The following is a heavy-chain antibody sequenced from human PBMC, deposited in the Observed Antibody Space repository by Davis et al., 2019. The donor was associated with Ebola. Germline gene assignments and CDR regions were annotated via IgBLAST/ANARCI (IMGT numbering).Heavy chain of an antibody. CDR3: ARGGGYSGYD. Sequence: SVKVSCKASGYTFTSYGISWVRQAPGQGLEWMGGIIPIFGTANYAQKFQGRVTITADESTSTAYMELSSLRSEDTAVYYCARGGGYSGYDWGQGTLVTVSS. J-gene: IGHJ4*02. D-gene: IGHD5-12*01. CDR1: GYTFTSYG. CDR2: IIPIFGTA. V-gene: IGHV1-69*13.